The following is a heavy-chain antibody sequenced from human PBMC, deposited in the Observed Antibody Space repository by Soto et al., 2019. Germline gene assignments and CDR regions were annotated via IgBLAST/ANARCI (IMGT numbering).Heavy chain of an antibody. CDR1: GASISRDH. Sequence: QVQLQESGPGLVKPSETLSLTCTVSGASISRDHWNWIRQPPGKGLEWIGEYSGSTNYNPSLKSRVTISVDTPNTLFPLNLSSVTAAAPAVYFCPTFTGAGGGRGYWGQGTLVTVSS. D-gene: IGHD3-16*01. CDR2: EYSGST. J-gene: IGHJ4*02. V-gene: IGHV4-59*08. CDR3: PTFTGAGGGRGY.